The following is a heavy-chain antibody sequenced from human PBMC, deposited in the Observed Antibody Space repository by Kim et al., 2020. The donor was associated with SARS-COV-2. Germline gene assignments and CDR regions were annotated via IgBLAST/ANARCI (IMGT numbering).Heavy chain of an antibody. V-gene: IGHV3-73*01. CDR1: GFSFSGSP. CDR2: IRSKANSYAT. Sequence: GGSLRLSCAASGFSFSGSPLHWVRQASGKGLEWVGRIRSKANSYATGYAASVKGRFTISRDDSKNTAYLEMSGLKTEDTALYYCTRIPATTLAFWDAFDIWGEGTMVTLSS. J-gene: IGHJ3*02. CDR3: TRIPATTLAFWDAFDI. D-gene: IGHD1-1*01.